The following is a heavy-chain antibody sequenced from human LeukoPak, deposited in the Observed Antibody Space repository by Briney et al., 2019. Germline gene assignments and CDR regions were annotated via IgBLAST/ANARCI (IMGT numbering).Heavy chain of an antibody. J-gene: IGHJ4*02. CDR2: ISYDGSDK. CDR3: AKDRATSGYTYGYAIDY. D-gene: IGHD5-18*01. CDR1: GFTFSSYG. Sequence: GGSLRLSCASSGFTFSSYGMHWVRQAPGKGLEWVAVISYDGSDKYYADSVKGRFTISRDNSKKTLYLQMNSLRAEDTAVYYCAKDRATSGYTYGYAIDYWGQGTLVTVSS. V-gene: IGHV3-30*18.